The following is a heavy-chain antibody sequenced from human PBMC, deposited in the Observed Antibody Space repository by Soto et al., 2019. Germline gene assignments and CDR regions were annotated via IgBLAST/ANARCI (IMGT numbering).Heavy chain of an antibody. V-gene: IGHV4-34*01. CDR1: GGSFSVFY. Sequence: SETLSLTCGVDGGSFSVFYWSWLRQAPGKGPEWIGEIDSSGSTTYNPSLESRVTISLDTSRNQFFLRLKSVTAADTAVYYCARGFSHWGQGIQVTVSS. J-gene: IGHJ4*02. CDR3: ARGFSH. CDR2: IDSSGST.